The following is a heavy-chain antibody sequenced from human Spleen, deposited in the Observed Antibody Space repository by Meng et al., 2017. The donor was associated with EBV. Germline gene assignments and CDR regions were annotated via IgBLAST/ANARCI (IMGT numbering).Heavy chain of an antibody. CDR1: GGYLRVYY. Sequence: QVQLQQWGAGLLKSSETLSPTRAVHGGYLRVYYWSWIRQTPGKGLEWIGEINHSGSTNYNLSLKSRVTISVDTSKNQFSLKLSSVTAADTAVYYCAEGGYCSGGSCYCDYWGQGPLVTVSS. J-gene: IGHJ4*02. D-gene: IGHD2-15*01. CDR3: AEGGYCSGGSCYCDY. V-gene: IGHV4-34*01. CDR2: INHSGST.